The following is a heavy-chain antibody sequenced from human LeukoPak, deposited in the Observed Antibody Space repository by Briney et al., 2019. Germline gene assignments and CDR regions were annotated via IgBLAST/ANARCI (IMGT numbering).Heavy chain of an antibody. D-gene: IGHD2-21*01. J-gene: IGHJ4*02. Sequence: GGSLRLSCAASGFSLSSYAMSWLAQAQPRGVDWVPSIRGGDEKFYADSVNGRFILSRDDSRNTVYLQMNNLRVEDTAVYYCAKAYWVSNADAVWWGQGTLVTVSS. V-gene: IGHV3-23*01. CDR3: AKAYWVSNADAVW. CDR1: GFSLSSYA. CDR2: IRGGDEK.